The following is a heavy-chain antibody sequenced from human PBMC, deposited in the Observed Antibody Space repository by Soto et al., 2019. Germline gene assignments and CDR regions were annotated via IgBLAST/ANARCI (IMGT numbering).Heavy chain of an antibody. CDR3: AKKVNSGSGSQYFDF. CDR2: TGGDGGTT. CDR1: GFTFSSYS. Sequence: EVQLLESGGGLVQPGGSLRLSCAASGFTFSSYSMSWVRQAPGKGLEWVSGFSTGGDGGTTYYIDSVKGRFTISRDNSKYMWFRQMNSLRGEDTAIYYCAKKVNSGSGSQYFDFWGQGILVTVSS. V-gene: IGHV3-23*01. J-gene: IGHJ4*02. D-gene: IGHD3-10*01.